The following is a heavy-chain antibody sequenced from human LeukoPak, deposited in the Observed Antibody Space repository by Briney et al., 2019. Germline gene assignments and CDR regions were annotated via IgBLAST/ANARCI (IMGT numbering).Heavy chain of an antibody. CDR3: ARGQGSSGYLNFDY. Sequence: SQTLSLTCTVSGASISSGGFYRSWIRQHPGKGLEWIAFFSYSGSTYYNPSLKSRLTISIDTSKNQLSLKLSSVTAADTAVYYCARGQGSSGYLNFDYWGQGTLVTVSS. V-gene: IGHV4-31*03. CDR1: GASISSGGFY. CDR2: FSYSGST. D-gene: IGHD3-22*01. J-gene: IGHJ4*02.